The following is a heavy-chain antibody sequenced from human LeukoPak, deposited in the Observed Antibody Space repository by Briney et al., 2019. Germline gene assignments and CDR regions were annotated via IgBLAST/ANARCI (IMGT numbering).Heavy chain of an antibody. D-gene: IGHD3-16*01. CDR1: GGSISSSNW. CDR2: IYHSGST. V-gene: IGHV4-4*02. J-gene: IGHJ4*02. CDR3: ARGPAYDYVWGSYLDY. Sequence: SETLSLTCAVSGGSISSSNWWSWVRQPPGKGLEWIGEIYHSGSTNYNPSLKSRVTMSVDTSKNQFSLKLSSVTAADTAVYYCARGPAYDYVWGSYLDYWGQGTLVTVSS.